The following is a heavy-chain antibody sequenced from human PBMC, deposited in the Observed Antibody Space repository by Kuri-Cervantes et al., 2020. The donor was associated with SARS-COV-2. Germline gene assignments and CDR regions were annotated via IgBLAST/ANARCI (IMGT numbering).Heavy chain of an antibody. CDR2: MNPNSGNT. Sequence: ASVKVSCKASGYTFTSYDINWVRQATGQGLEWMGWMNPNSGNTGYAQKFQGRVTITRNTSISTAYMELSSLRSEDTAMYYCATQLGGVEYSSSGSGAFDIWGQGTMVTVSS. V-gene: IGHV1-8*03. CDR3: ATQLGGVEYSSSGSGAFDI. CDR1: GYTFTSYD. J-gene: IGHJ3*02. D-gene: IGHD6-6*01.